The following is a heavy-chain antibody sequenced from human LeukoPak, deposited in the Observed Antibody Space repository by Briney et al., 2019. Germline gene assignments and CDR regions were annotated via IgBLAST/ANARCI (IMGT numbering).Heavy chain of an antibody. CDR1: GFTVSSNY. CDR3: AKEGSGYYYDPHYFDY. Sequence: PGGSLRLSCAASGFTVSSNYMSWVRQAPGKGLEWVSVIYSGGSTYYADSVKGRFTISRDNSKNTLYLQMNSLRAEDTAVYYCAKEGSGYYYDPHYFDYWGQGTLVTVSS. J-gene: IGHJ4*02. V-gene: IGHV3-53*01. D-gene: IGHD3-22*01. CDR2: IYSGGST.